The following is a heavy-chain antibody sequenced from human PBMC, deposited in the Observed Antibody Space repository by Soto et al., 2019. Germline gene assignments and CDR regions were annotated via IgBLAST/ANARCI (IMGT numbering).Heavy chain of an antibody. CDR2: INPSGGGT. D-gene: IGHD3-22*01. V-gene: IGHV1-46*03. J-gene: IGHJ3*02. CDR3: ARYYHDSSGYENVFDI. CDR1: GYTFTNYY. Sequence: ASVKVSFKASGYTFTNYYLHWVRQAPGQGLEWLGIINPSGGGTNYAQKFQGRLTMTRDTSTSTVYMELSSLRSEDTAVYYCARYYHDSSGYENVFDIWGQGTMVTVSS.